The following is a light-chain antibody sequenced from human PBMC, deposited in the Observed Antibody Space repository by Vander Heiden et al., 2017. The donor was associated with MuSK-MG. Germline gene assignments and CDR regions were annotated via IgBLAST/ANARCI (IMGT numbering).Light chain of an antibody. Sequence: IALTQSPATLSLSPGERATLSCRASQSVSSYLAWHQQKPGQAPRLLIYDVSNRATGIPARFSDSGSGTDFTLTIRSLEPEDIPVYYFRQRSNGPQTFGHGTKVDIK. CDR1: QSVSSY. CDR3: RQRSNGPQT. J-gene: IGKJ3*01. CDR2: DVS. V-gene: IGKV3-11*01.